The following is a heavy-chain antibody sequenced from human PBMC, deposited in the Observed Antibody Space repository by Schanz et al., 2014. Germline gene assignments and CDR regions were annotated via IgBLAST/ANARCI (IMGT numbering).Heavy chain of an antibody. CDR2: ISASGGTT. V-gene: IGHV3-23*01. CDR3: ARSRSGFYFDY. Sequence: EVQLLESGGGLVQPGGSLRLSCAASGFTFSAYAMTWVRQIPGKGLEWVSAISASGGTTYYADSVKGRFTISRDNAKNSLYLQMNSLRAEDTAVYYCARSRSGFYFDYWGQGTLVTVSS. J-gene: IGHJ4*02. D-gene: IGHD1-26*01. CDR1: GFTFSAYA.